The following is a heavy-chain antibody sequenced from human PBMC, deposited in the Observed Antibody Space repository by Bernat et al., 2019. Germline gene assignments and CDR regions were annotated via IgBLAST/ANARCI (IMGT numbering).Heavy chain of an antibody. Sequence: QVQLVESGGGVVQPGRSLRLSCAASGFTFSSYGMHWVRQAPGKGLEWVAVIWYDGSNKYYADSVKGRFTISRDNSKNTLYLQMNSLRAEDTAVYYCAKSADVVVTARIYWYFDLWGRGTLVTVSS. J-gene: IGHJ2*01. D-gene: IGHD2-21*02. CDR2: IWYDGSNK. V-gene: IGHV3-33*06. CDR3: AKSADVVVTARIYWYFDL. CDR1: GFTFSSYG.